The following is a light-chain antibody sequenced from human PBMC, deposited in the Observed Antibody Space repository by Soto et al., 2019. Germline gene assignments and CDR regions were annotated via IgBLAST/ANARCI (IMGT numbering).Light chain of an antibody. CDR3: MQSAHGSWT. J-gene: IGKJ1*01. Sequence: VVMTQYTHSLPVPNGQPASISCRSSQGLVLSYGNTYLSWFHQRPGQSPRRLIYTISDRASGVPDRFSGSGPGTDFTLKIIGLEAEAVGVYYCMQSAHGSWTFGLGALV. CDR1: QGLVLSYGNTY. V-gene: IGKV2-30*01. CDR2: TIS.